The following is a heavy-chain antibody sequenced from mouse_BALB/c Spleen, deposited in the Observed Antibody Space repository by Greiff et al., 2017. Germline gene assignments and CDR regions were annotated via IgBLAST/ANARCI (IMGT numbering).Heavy chain of an antibody. CDR3: AGTTATWFAD. Sequence: VQLQQSGAELVRPGSSVKISCKASGYAFSSYWMNWVKQRPGQGLEWIGQIYPGDGDTNYNGKFKGKATLTADKSPSTAYMQLSSLTSEDSAVYFCAGTTATWFADWGQGTLVTVAA. D-gene: IGHD1-2*01. CDR1: GYAFSSYW. CDR2: IYPGDGDT. V-gene: IGHV1-80*01. J-gene: IGHJ3*01.